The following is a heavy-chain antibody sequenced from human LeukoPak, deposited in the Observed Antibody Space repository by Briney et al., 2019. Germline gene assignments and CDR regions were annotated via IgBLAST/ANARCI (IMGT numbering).Heavy chain of an antibody. Sequence: GASAKVSCKASGYSFTRHFIHWVGPAPGQGLGLMGIIIPSYGSTSYAQKFQGRVTMTRDTPTSTGYLELRSLKSEDTAVYYCARGKVLNMVRGVIITYFDYWGQGTLVTVSS. D-gene: IGHD3-10*01. CDR3: ARGKVLNMVRGVIITYFDY. CDR2: IIPSYGST. V-gene: IGHV1-46*01. CDR1: GYSFTRHF. J-gene: IGHJ4*02.